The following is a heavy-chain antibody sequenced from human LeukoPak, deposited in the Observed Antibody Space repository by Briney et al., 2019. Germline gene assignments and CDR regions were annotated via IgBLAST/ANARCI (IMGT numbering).Heavy chain of an antibody. D-gene: IGHD4-17*01. Sequence: GGSLRLSCAASGFMFSRCAMSWVRQAPGKGLEWVSAISDSGGSTYYADSVKGRFTISRDNSKNTLYLQMNSLRAEDTAVYYCANPPSATVTTGAYFDDWGQGTLVTVSS. CDR1: GFMFSRCA. CDR2: ISDSGGST. J-gene: IGHJ4*02. CDR3: ANPPSATVTTGAYFDD. V-gene: IGHV3-23*01.